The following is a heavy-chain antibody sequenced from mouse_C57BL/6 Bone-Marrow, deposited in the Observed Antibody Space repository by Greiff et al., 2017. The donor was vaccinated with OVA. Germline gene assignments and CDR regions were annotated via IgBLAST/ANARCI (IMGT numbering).Heavy chain of an antibody. J-gene: IGHJ3*01. CDR2: IWSDGCT. CDR1: GFSLTSYG. D-gene: IGHD2-3*01. Sequence: VKLQESGPGLVAPSQSLSITCPVSGFSLTSYGVHRVRQPPGKGLEWLVVIWSDGCTTYNSALKSRLSISKDNSKSQIFLKMNSLQTNDTDMDYCARHDVYCRFAYWGQGTLVTVSA. CDR3: ARHDVYCRFAY. V-gene: IGHV2-6-1*01.